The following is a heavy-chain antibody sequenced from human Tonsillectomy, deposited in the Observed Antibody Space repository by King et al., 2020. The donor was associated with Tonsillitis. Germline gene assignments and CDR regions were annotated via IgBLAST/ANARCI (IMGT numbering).Heavy chain of an antibody. D-gene: IGHD2-15*01. V-gene: IGHV3-33*05. J-gene: IGHJ6*02. CDR2: ISYDGSNK. CDR1: GFTFINYD. CDR3: TRGDDCSGGSCHYYGMDV. Sequence: VQLVQSGGGVVQPGRSLRLSCAASGFTFINYDMHWVRQAPGKGLEWVAVISYDGSNKYYAESVKGRFTISRDNSKNTLFLQMNSLRVEDTAVYYCTRGDDCSGGSCHYYGMDVGGQGTTVTVSS.